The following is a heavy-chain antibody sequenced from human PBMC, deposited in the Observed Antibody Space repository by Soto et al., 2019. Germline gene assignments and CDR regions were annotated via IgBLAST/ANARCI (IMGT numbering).Heavy chain of an antibody. CDR2: IDPSDSYT. V-gene: IGHV5-10-1*01. CDR3: ARLPFEYYGSGSYYKQDDY. CDR1: GYSFTSYW. D-gene: IGHD3-10*01. J-gene: IGHJ4*02. Sequence: GKSLKISCKGSGYSFTSYWISWVRQMPGKGLEWMGRIDPSDSYTNYSPSFQGHVTISADKSISTAYLQWSSLKASDTAMYYCARLPFEYYGSGSYYKQDDYWGQGTLVTVSS.